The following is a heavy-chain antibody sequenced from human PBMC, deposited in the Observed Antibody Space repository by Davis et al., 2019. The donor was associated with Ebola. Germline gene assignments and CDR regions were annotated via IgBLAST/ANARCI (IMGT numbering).Heavy chain of an antibody. Sequence: GGSLRLSCAASGFTFSTYSMSWVRQAPGKGLEWVSSISSSSSYIYYADSVKGRFTISRDNAKNSLYLQMNSLRAEDTAVYYCARAKGIAVAGTMAFDIWGQGTMVTVSS. J-gene: IGHJ3*02. CDR1: GFTFSTYS. CDR2: ISSSSSYI. V-gene: IGHV3-21*01. D-gene: IGHD6-19*01. CDR3: ARAKGIAVAGTMAFDI.